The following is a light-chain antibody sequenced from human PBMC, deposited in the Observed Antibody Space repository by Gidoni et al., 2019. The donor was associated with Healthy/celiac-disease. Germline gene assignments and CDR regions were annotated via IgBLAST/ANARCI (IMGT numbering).Light chain of an antibody. CDR2: GAS. CDR1: QSVSSSY. J-gene: IGKJ3*01. CDR3: QQYGSSPGFT. Sequence: EIVLTQSPGTLSLTPGERATLSCRASQSVSSSYLAWYQQKPDQAPRLLIYGASSRATGIPDRLSGSGSGTDFTLTISRLGTEDSEVYDCQQYGSSPGFTFGPGTKVDIK. V-gene: IGKV3-20*01.